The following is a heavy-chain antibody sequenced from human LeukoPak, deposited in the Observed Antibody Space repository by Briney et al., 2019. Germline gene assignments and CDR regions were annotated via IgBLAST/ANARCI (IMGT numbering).Heavy chain of an antibody. CDR1: GGSISSYY. CDR3: ARLSYDFWSGYDH. Sequence: SETLSLTCAVSGGSISSYYWTWIRQPPGKGLEWIGFIYYNGSTDYNPSLKSRVTISVDTSKNQFSLKLSSVTAADTAVYYCARLSYDFWSGYDHWGQGTLVTVSS. V-gene: IGHV4-59*08. CDR2: IYYNGST. J-gene: IGHJ4*02. D-gene: IGHD3-3*01.